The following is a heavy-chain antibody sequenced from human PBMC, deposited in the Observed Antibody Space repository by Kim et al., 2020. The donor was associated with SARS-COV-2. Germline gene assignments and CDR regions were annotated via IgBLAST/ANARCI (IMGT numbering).Heavy chain of an antibody. CDR3: ARGKKFDWLFPRGWFDP. J-gene: IGHJ5*02. Sequence: GGSLRLSCAASGFTFSSYSMNWVRQAPGKGLEWVSSISSSSSYIYYADSVKGRFTISRDNAKNSLYLQMNSLRAEDTAVYYCARGKKFDWLFPRGWFDPWGQGTLVTVSS. CDR1: GFTFSSYS. CDR2: ISSSSSYI. D-gene: IGHD3-9*01. V-gene: IGHV3-21*01.